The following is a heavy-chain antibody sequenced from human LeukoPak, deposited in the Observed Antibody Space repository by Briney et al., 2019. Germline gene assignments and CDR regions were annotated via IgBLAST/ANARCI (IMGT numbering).Heavy chain of an antibody. D-gene: IGHD5-12*01. CDR1: GFTFGPYG. J-gene: IGHJ4*02. CDR3: AKDSRGYSGYDRFDS. V-gene: IGHV3-30*02. Sequence: GGSLRLSCAASGFTFGPYGMHWVRQAPGKGLEWVAFIRYDGTNKYYGDSVKGRFIISRDNSKNTLYLQMNSLRVEDTAVYYCAKDSRGYSGYDRFDSWGQGTLVTVSS. CDR2: IRYDGTNK.